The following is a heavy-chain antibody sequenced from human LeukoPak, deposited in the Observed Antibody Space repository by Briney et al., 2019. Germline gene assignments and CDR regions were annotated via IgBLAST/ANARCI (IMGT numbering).Heavy chain of an antibody. CDR2: INPSGGST. Sequence: ASVKVSCKASGYTFTSYYMHWVRQAPGQGLEWMGIINPSGGSTSYAQKFQGRVTMTRDTSTSTVYMELSSLRSEDTAAYYCARVSTFDYYYYGMDVWGQGTTVTVSS. J-gene: IGHJ6*02. CDR1: GYTFTSYY. V-gene: IGHV1-46*01. CDR3: ARVSTFDYYYYGMDV. D-gene: IGHD2/OR15-2a*01.